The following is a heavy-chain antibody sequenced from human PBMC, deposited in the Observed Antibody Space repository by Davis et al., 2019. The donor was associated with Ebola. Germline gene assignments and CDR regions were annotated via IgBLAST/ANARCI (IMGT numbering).Heavy chain of an antibody. CDR1: GYTFSSYD. Sequence: ASVKVSCKASGYTFSSYDINWVRQATGQGLEGMGWMNPNSGNTGYAQKLQGRVTMTRNTPISTAYMELNSLRSEDTAVYYCARAPTWSEINYYCFDYWGQGTLVTVSS. D-gene: IGHD3-10*01. CDR3: ARAPTWSEINYYCFDY. CDR2: MNPNSGNT. V-gene: IGHV1-8*01. J-gene: IGHJ4*02.